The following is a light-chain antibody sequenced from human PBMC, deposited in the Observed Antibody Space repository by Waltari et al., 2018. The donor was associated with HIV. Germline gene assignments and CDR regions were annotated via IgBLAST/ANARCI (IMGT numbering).Light chain of an antibody. CDR3: CAYAGSTTYVI. CDR2: EVS. CDR1: SSDVGGYNL. Sequence: QSAPTQPASVSGSPGQSITISCTGTSSDVGGYNLLSWYQQHPGKAPKLMIYEVSKRPSGVSNRFSGSKSGNTASLTVSGLQAEDEADYYCCAYAGSTTYVIFGGGTKLTVL. J-gene: IGLJ2*01. V-gene: IGLV2-23*02.